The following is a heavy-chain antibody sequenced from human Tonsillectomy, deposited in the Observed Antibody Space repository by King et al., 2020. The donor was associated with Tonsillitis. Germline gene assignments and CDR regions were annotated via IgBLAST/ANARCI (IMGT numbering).Heavy chain of an antibody. CDR3: ARGASGFFYDTSGARSYYMDV. D-gene: IGHD3-22*01. CDR2: INHSGST. V-gene: IGHV4-34*01. Sequence: VQLQQWGAGLLKPSETLSLTCAVYGGSLSGYYWSWIRQPPGKGLEGIGEINHSGSTNYNPSLKSRVTISAETSKNQFSLKLSAVTAADTARYYCARGASGFFYDTSGARSYYMDVWGKGTTVTVSS. CDR1: GGSLSGYY. J-gene: IGHJ6*03.